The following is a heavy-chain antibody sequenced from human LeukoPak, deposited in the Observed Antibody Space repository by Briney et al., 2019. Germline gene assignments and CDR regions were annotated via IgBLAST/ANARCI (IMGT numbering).Heavy chain of an antibody. V-gene: IGHV4-38-2*02. CDR1: GYSISSGYY. CDR2: IYHSGST. CDR3: ARGGGSQRITMVRGVHFDY. D-gene: IGHD3-10*01. J-gene: IGHJ4*02. Sequence: SETLSLTCTVSGYSISSGYYWGWIRQPPGKGLEWIGSIYHSGSTYYNPSLKSRATISVDTSKNQFSLKLSSVTATDTAVYYCARGGGSQRITMVRGVHFDYWGQGTLVTVSS.